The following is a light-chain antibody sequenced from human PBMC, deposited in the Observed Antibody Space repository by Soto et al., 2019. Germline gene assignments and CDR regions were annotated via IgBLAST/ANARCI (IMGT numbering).Light chain of an antibody. CDR3: QQYHSYSLT. Sequence: DIRMTQSPSTLSASVGDRVTITCRASQSISSWLAWYQQKPGKAPKLLIYKASSLEGGVPSRFSGSGSGTDFNLTISSLQPDDFATYYCQQYHSYSLTFGGRTKVYIK. CDR1: QSISSW. CDR2: KAS. V-gene: IGKV1-5*03. J-gene: IGKJ4*01.